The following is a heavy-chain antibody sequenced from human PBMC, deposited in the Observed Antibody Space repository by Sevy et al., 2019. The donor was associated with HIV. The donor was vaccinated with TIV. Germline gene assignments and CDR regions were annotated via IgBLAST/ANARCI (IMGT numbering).Heavy chain of an antibody. CDR3: ARVPWIDGYKLPIYYYGMDV. V-gene: IGHV4-59*01. J-gene: IGHJ6*02. Sequence: SETLSLTCTVSGGSISSYYWSWIRQPPGKGLEWIGYIYYSGSTNYNPSLKSRVTISVDTSKNQFSLKLSSVTAADTAVYYCARVPWIDGYKLPIYYYGMDVWGQGTTVTVSS. CDR2: IYYSGST. CDR1: GGSISSYY. D-gene: IGHD5-12*01.